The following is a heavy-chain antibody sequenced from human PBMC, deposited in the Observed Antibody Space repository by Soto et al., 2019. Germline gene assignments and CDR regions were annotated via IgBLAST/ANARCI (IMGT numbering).Heavy chain of an antibody. D-gene: IGHD3-3*01. J-gene: IGHJ1*01. CDR2: ISKDGSVN. V-gene: IGHV3-30-3*01. CDR3: ARSRSGAVPDSFGY. Sequence: QVQLVESGGRVVQPGGSLRLSCAASGFVFSRYAIHWVRQAPGKGLEWVAVISKDGSVNYYADSVRARFSISRDKSKNTVYLEMNELRGDDTAIFYCARSRSGAVPDSFGYWGQGTLVTVSS. CDR1: GFVFSRYA.